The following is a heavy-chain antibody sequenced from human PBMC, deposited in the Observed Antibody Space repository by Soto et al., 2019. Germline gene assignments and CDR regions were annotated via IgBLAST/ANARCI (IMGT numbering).Heavy chain of an antibody. V-gene: IGHV1-69*02. CDR1: GGTFSSYT. CDR2: IIPILGIA. CDR3: ASPYCSSTSCYFGY. D-gene: IGHD2-2*01. Sequence: QVQLVQSGAEVKKPGSSVKVSCKASGGTFSSYTISWVRQAPGQGLEWMGRIIPILGIANSAQKFQGRVTITADKSTSTAYMELSSLRSEDTAVYYCASPYCSSTSCYFGYWGQGTLVTVSS. J-gene: IGHJ4*02.